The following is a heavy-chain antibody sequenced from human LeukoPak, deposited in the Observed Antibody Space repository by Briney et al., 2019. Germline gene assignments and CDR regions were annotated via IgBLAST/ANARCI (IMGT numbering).Heavy chain of an antibody. CDR2: INWNGGIT. D-gene: IGHD2-8*01. V-gene: IGHV3-20*04. Sequence: GGSLRLSCEASGFTLEHYGMSWVRQAPGKGVEWVAGINWNGGITGYADSVKGRFTISRDNAKNSLYLQMNSLRAEDTAVYYCARALIGYYFDYWGQGTLVTVSS. CDR1: GFTLEHYG. CDR3: ARALIGYYFDY. J-gene: IGHJ4*02.